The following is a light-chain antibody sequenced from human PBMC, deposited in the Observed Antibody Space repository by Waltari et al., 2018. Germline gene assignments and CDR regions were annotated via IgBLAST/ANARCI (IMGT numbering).Light chain of an antibody. V-gene: IGKV3-20*01. J-gene: IGKJ1*01. CDR1: QSVNIY. Sequence: IVLTQSPGPLSLSPGERATLSCRASQSVNIYLAWYQQKPGQAPRLLIYHTSTRAAGIPDRFSGSGSGTDFSLTISGLEPEDFAVYYCQHYKNLPVSFGQGTKVEIK. CDR3: QHYKNLPVS. CDR2: HTS.